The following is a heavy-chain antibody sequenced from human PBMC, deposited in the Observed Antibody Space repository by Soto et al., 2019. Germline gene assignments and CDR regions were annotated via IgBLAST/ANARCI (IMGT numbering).Heavy chain of an antibody. J-gene: IGHJ4*02. CDR3: ARSIAVAGVDKLFDY. CDR2: TYYRSKWYN. Sequence: PSQTLSLTCAISGDSVSSNSAAWNWIRQSPSRGLEWLGRTYYRSKWYNDYAVSVKSRITINPDTSKNQFSLQLNSVTHEDTAVYYCARSIAVAGVDKLFDYWGQGTLVTVSS. D-gene: IGHD6-19*01. CDR1: GDSVSSNSAA. V-gene: IGHV6-1*01.